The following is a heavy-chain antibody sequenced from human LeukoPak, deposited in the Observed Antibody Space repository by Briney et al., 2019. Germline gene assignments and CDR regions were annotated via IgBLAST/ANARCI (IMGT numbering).Heavy chain of an antibody. CDR3: ARIYGSGRPDIIATHYYMDV. D-gene: IGHD3-10*01. CDR1: GYTFTSYD. V-gene: IGHV1-8*03. Sequence: ASVKVSCKASGYTFTSYDINWVRQATGQGLEWMGWMNPNSGNTGYAQKFQGRVTITRNTSISTAYMELSSLRSEDTAVYYCARIYGSGRPDIIATHYYMDVWGKGTTVTISS. J-gene: IGHJ6*03. CDR2: MNPNSGNT.